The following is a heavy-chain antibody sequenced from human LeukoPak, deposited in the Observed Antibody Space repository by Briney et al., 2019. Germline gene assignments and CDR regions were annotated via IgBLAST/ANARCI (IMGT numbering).Heavy chain of an antibody. J-gene: IGHJ4*02. V-gene: IGHV3-23*01. CDR2: ISGSGDGT. CDR1: GFTFNRYA. D-gene: IGHD3-9*01. Sequence: PGGSLRLSCAASGFTFNRYAMNWVRQTPGKGLEWVSGISGSGDGTYYADSMKDRFTISRDNSKNTLYLQMNSLRAEDTAVYYCAKSLTRISTTNFDYWGQGTLVTVSS. CDR3: AKSLTRISTTNFDY.